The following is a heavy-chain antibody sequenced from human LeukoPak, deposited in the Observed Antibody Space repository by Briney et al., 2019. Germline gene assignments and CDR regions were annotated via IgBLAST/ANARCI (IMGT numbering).Heavy chain of an antibody. CDR1: GGSISSYY. CDR3: ARIEDYGGNSVNY. V-gene: IGHV4-59*01. Sequence: PSETLSLTCTVSGGSISSYYWSWIRQPPGKGLEWIGYIYYSGSTNYNPSLKSRATISVDTSKNQFSLKLSSVTAADTAVYYCARIEDYGGNSVNYWGQGTLVTVSS. J-gene: IGHJ4*02. CDR2: IYYSGST. D-gene: IGHD4-23*01.